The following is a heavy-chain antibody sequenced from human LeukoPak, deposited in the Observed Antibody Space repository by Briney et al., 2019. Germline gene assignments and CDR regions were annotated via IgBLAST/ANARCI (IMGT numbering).Heavy chain of an antibody. CDR1: GGTFSSYA. D-gene: IGHD7-27*01. CDR2: IIPIFGTA. Sequence: SVKVSCKASGGTFSSYAISWVRQAPGQGLEWMGGIIPIFGTANYAQKFQGRVTITADESTSTAYMELSSLRSEDTAMYYCARDNGGRRTYYGMDVWGQGTTVTVSS. CDR3: ARDNGGRRTYYGMDV. J-gene: IGHJ6*02. V-gene: IGHV1-69*13.